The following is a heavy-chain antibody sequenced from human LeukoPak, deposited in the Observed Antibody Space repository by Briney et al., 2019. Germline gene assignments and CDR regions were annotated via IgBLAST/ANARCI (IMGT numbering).Heavy chain of an antibody. Sequence: GGSLRLSCAASGFTFSSYAMHGVRQAPGKGLEWVAVISYDGSNKYYADSVKGRFTISRDNSKNTLYLQMNSLRAEDTAVYYCAKEVGVVRGAFDIWGQGTMVTVSS. D-gene: IGHD3-22*01. CDR3: AKEVGVVRGAFDI. V-gene: IGHV3-30-3*01. CDR1: GFTFSSYA. CDR2: ISYDGSNK. J-gene: IGHJ3*02.